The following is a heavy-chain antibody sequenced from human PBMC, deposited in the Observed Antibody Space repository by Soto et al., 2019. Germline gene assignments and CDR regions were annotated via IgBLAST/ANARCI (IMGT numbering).Heavy chain of an antibody. CDR2: ISSSSSYI. Sequence: EVQLVESGGGLVKPGGSLRLSCAASGFTFSSYSMNWVRQAPGKGLEWVSSISSSSSYIYYADSVKGRFTISRDNAKNSLYLQMNSLRAEDTAVYYCARDRQDYGDYGEEPRALNWFDPWGQGTLVTVSS. CDR1: GFTFSSYS. J-gene: IGHJ5*02. D-gene: IGHD4-17*01. CDR3: ARDRQDYGDYGEEPRALNWFDP. V-gene: IGHV3-21*01.